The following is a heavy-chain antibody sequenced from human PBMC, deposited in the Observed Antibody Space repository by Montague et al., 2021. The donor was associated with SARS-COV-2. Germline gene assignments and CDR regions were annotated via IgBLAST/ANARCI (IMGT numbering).Heavy chain of an antibody. J-gene: IGHJ4*02. Sequence: SETRSLTCTVSGGSLTNYYWSWIRQPPGKGLEWIGYIYYTGSTTYNPSLESRVTVSVDTSKNQFSLKLTSVTAADTAVYYCASGYSAFLTGYYGFDSWGQGTLLTVSS. CDR2: IYYTGST. CDR1: GGSLTNYY. D-gene: IGHD3-9*01. V-gene: IGHV4-59*01. CDR3: ASGYSAFLTGYYGFDS.